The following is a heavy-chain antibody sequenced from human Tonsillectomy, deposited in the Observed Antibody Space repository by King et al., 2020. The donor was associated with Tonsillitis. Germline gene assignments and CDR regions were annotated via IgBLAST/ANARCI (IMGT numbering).Heavy chain of an antibody. J-gene: IGHJ3*01. CDR1: GDSISRSGYF. D-gene: IGHD4-11*01. Sequence: VQLQESGSGLVKPSQTLSLTCTVSGDSISRSGYFWSWIRQHPGQGLEWIGYIFYSGNTYYNPSLKSRVSISVDTSKNQFSLTLSSVTAADTAASYCARVSETLVTAGAFDVWGQGTMVTGSS. CDR3: ARVSETLVTAGAFDV. V-gene: IGHV4-31*03. CDR2: IFYSGNT.